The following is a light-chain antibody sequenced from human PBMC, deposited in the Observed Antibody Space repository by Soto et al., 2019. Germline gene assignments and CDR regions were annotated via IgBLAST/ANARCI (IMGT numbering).Light chain of an antibody. Sequence: IVWPQSPCTLSLSPGERSTLSCISVQSVSSSYLAWYQQKPGQAPRLLISGISKRATGIPDRFSGSGSGTDFTLTISSLEPEDFAVYYCQQRSDWPPITFGQGTRLEIK. V-gene: IGKV3D-20*02. J-gene: IGKJ5*01. CDR2: GIS. CDR1: QSVSSSY. CDR3: QQRSDWPPIT.